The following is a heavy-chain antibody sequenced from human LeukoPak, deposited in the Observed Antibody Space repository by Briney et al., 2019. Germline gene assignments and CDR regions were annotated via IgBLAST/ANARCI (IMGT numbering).Heavy chain of an antibody. D-gene: IGHD3-3*01. CDR3: ARELRFLEWESDYMDV. J-gene: IGHJ6*03. CDR2: TYYRSKWYN. CDR1: GDSVSSNSAA. Sequence: SQTLSLTCAISGDSVSSNSAAWNWIRQSPSRGLEWLGRTYYRSKWYNDYAVSVKSRITINPDTSKNQFSLQLNSVTPEDTAVYYCARELRFLEWESDYMDVWGKGTTVTVSS. V-gene: IGHV6-1*01.